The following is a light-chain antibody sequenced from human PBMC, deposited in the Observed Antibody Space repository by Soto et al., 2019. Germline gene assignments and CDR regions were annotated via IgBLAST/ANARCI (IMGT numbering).Light chain of an antibody. J-gene: IGLJ3*02. Sequence: QSALTQSASVSGSPGQSITISCTGTSSDVGGYNYVSWYQQHPGKAPKLMIYEVSNRPSGVSNRFSGSKSGNTASLTISGLQAEDEADYYCSSYTSSSTLVVVGGGTKLTVL. CDR1: SSDVGGYNY. CDR2: EVS. CDR3: SSYTSSSTLVV. V-gene: IGLV2-14*01.